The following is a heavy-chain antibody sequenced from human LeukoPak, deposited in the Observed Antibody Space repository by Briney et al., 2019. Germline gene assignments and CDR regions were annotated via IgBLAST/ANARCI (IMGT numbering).Heavy chain of an antibody. J-gene: IGHJ4*02. CDR2: INPNSGGT. V-gene: IGHV1-2*02. Sequence: ASVKVSCKASGYTFTGYYMHWVRQAPGQGLEWMGWINPNSGGTNYAQKFQGRVTITRNTSISTAYMEPSSLRSEDTAVYYCAREGYCTNGVCYGDYWGQGTLVTVSS. CDR3: AREGYCTNGVCYGDY. D-gene: IGHD2-8*01. CDR1: GYTFTGYY.